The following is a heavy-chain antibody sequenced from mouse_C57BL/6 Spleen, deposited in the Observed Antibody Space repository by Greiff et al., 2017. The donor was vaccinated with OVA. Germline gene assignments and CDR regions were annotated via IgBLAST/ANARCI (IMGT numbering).Heavy chain of an antibody. V-gene: IGHV1-69*01. CDR1: GYTFTSYW. J-gene: IGHJ2*01. CDR2: IDPSDSYT. CDR3: ARGREVYFDY. Sequence: VQLQQPGAELVMPGASVKLSCKASGYTFTSYWMHWVKQRPGQGLEWIGEIDPSDSYTNYNQKFKGKSTLTVDKSSSTAYMQLSSLTSEDSAVYYCARGREVYFDYWGQGTTLTVSS.